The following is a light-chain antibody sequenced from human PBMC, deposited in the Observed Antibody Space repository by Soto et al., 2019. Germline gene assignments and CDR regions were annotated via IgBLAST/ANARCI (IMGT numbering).Light chain of an antibody. Sequence: EIVMTPSPGTVSVFPGETVTLSCRASQSVSGYLDWFHQKPGQAPRLVLLRIFTRAIGVPARFSGSGSETEFTLTISGLQSEDSGVYYCLQHYSWPWTFGQGTKVDIK. CDR3: LQHYSWPWT. V-gene: IGKV3-15*01. CDR1: QSVSGY. CDR2: RIF. J-gene: IGKJ1*01.